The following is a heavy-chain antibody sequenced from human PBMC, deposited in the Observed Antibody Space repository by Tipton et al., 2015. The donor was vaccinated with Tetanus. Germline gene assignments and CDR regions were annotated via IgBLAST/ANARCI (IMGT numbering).Heavy chain of an antibody. CDR2: IAPRDGGT. V-gene: IGHV1-46*01. Sequence: QLVQSGAEVKKPGASVRLSCKASGYPFSSFYLHWVRQAPGQGLEWMGMIAPRDGGTSYAQNFQGRVTMTRDTSTSTVHLDLSSLESEDTAVYYCARETVIQNWHFDLWGRGTLVIVSS. CDR3: ARETVIQNWHFDL. CDR1: GYPFSSFY. J-gene: IGHJ2*01. D-gene: IGHD4-11*01.